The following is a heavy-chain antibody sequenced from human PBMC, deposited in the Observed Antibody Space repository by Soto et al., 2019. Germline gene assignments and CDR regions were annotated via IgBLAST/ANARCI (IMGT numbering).Heavy chain of an antibody. J-gene: IGHJ5*02. CDR2: ISAYNGNT. V-gene: IGHV1-18*01. Sequence: ASVKVSCKASGYTFTSYGISWVRQAPGQGLEWMGWISAYNGNTNYAQKLQGRVTMTTDTSTSTAYMELRSLRSDDTAVYYCARAIPHYYGSGSYYNWFDPWGQGTLVTVSS. CDR1: GYTFTSYG. D-gene: IGHD3-10*01. CDR3: ARAIPHYYGSGSYYNWFDP.